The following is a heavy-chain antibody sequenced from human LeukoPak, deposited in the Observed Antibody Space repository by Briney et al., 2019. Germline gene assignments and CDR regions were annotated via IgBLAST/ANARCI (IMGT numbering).Heavy chain of an antibody. Sequence: SVKVSCKASGGTFSSYAISWVRQAPGQGLEWMGGIIPIFGTANYAQKFLGRVTITADESTSTAYMELSSLRSEDTAVYYCARGIAAAGPNYFDYWGQGTLVTVSS. D-gene: IGHD6-13*01. CDR2: IIPIFGTA. V-gene: IGHV1-69*13. J-gene: IGHJ4*02. CDR1: GGTFSSYA. CDR3: ARGIAAAGPNYFDY.